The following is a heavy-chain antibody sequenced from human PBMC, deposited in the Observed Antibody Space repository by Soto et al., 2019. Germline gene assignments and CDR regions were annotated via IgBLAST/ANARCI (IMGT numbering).Heavy chain of an antibody. V-gene: IGHV5-10-1*01. CDR2: IDPSDSYT. Sequence: GESLKISCKGSGYSFTSYWISWVRQMPGKGLEWMGRIDPSDSYTNYSPSFQGHVTISADKSISTAYLQWSSLKASDTAMYYWARPLTHSSGGPGGYYYYVMDPGAQGTTVTVS. CDR3: ARPLTHSSGGPGGYYYYVMDP. CDR1: GYSFTSYW. D-gene: IGHD6-19*01. J-gene: IGHJ6*02.